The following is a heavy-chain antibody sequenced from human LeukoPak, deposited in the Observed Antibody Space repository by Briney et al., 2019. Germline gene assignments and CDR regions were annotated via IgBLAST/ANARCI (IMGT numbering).Heavy chain of an antibody. CDR2: ISGSSDST. CDR1: GFTFSSYA. Sequence: GGSLRLSCAASGFTFSSYAMSWVRQAPGKGLEWVSAISGSSDSTYNADSVKGRFTISRDNAKNSLYLQMNSLRAEDTAVYYCARVGFIAVAAFDYWGQGTLVTVSS. CDR3: ARVGFIAVAAFDY. J-gene: IGHJ4*02. D-gene: IGHD6-19*01. V-gene: IGHV3-23*01.